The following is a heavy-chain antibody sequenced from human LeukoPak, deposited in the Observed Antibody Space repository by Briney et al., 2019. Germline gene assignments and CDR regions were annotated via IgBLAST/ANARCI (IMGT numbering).Heavy chain of an antibody. CDR1: GFTVSSNY. J-gene: IGHJ4*02. CDR3: VRDDDRPDNGLDY. Sequence: PGGSLRLSCAASGFTVSSNYMTWVRQAPGKGLEWVSVIYSSGNTYYADSVKGRFTISRDNSKNTLYLQMNSLRAEDTAVYYCVRDDDRPDNGLDYWGQGTLVTVSS. V-gene: IGHV3-66*01. CDR2: IYSSGNT. D-gene: IGHD3-22*01.